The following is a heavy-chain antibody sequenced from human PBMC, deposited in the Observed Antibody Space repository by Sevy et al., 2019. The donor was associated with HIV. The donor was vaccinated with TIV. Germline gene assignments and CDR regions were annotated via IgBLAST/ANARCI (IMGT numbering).Heavy chain of an antibody. V-gene: IGHV3-11*01. CDR3: ARDGLGCGGDCYSGDFDY. D-gene: IGHD2-21*02. Sequence: GGSLRLSCAASGFTFSDYYMSWIRQAPGKGLEWVSYISSSGSTIYYADSVKGRFTISRDNANNSLYLQMNSLRGDDTAVYYCARDGLGCGGDCYSGDFDYWGQGTLVTVSS. J-gene: IGHJ4*02. CDR2: ISSSGSTI. CDR1: GFTFSDYY.